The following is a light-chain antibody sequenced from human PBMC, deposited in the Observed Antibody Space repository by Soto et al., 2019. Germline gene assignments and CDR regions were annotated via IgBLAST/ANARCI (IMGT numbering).Light chain of an antibody. CDR1: QSVSSN. CDR2: GAS. CDR3: QQYNNWPPWT. V-gene: IGKV3-15*01. Sequence: EIVMTQSPATLSVSPGERATLSCRASQSVSSNLAWYQQKPGQARRLLIYGASTRATGIPARFSGSGSGTEFTLPISSLESEDFGVYYCQQYNNWPPWTFGQGTEVEIK. J-gene: IGKJ1*01.